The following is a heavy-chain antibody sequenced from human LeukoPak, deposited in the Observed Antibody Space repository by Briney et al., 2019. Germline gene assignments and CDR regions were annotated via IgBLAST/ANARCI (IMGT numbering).Heavy chain of an antibody. D-gene: IGHD3-10*01. V-gene: IGHV3-66*01. Sequence: GGSLRLSCAASGFTVSSNYMSWVRQAPGKGLEWVSVIYSGGSTYYADSVKGRFTISRDNSKNTLYLQMNSLRAEDTAVYYCARDRRYYGSGSYVYWGQGTLVTVSS. J-gene: IGHJ4*02. CDR3: ARDRRYYGSGSYVY. CDR2: IYSGGST. CDR1: GFTVSSNY.